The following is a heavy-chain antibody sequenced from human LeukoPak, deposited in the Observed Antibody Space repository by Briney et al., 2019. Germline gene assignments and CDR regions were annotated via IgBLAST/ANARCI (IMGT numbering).Heavy chain of an antibody. V-gene: IGHV1-69*05. Sequence: ASVKVSCKASGGTFSSYAISWVRQAPGQGLEWMGGIIPIFGTANYAQKFQGRVTITTDESTSTAYMELSSLRSEDTAVYYCARRSDNYDYVWGSYRYFGFDPWGQGTLVTVSS. CDR1: GGTFSSYA. CDR3: ARRSDNYDYVWGSYRYFGFDP. CDR2: IIPIFGTA. D-gene: IGHD3-16*02. J-gene: IGHJ5*02.